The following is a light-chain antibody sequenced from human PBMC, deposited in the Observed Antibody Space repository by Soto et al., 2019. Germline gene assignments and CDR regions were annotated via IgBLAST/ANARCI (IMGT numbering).Light chain of an antibody. J-gene: IGLJ1*01. CDR3: CSYAGSSTFV. CDR2: EVN. Sequence: QSVLTQPASVSGSPGQSITISCTGTSSDIGGYNYVSWYQQFPGKAPKLMISEVNNRPSGVSSRFSGSKSGNTASLTISGLQAEDEADYYCCSYAGSSTFVFGTGTKLTVL. V-gene: IGLV2-23*02. CDR1: SSDIGGYNY.